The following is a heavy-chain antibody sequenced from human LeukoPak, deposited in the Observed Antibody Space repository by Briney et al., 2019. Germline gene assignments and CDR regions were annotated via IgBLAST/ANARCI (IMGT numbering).Heavy chain of an antibody. V-gene: IGHV4-59*01. CDR1: GGSISSYY. J-gene: IGHJ4*02. D-gene: IGHD3-3*01. CDR2: IYYSGST. Sequence: SETLSLTCTVSGGSISSYYWSWIRQPPGKGLEWIGYIYYSGSTNYNPSLKSRVTISVDTSKNQFSLKLSSVTAADTAVCYCARDSYDSATPFDYWGQGTLVTVSS. CDR3: ARDSYDSATPFDY.